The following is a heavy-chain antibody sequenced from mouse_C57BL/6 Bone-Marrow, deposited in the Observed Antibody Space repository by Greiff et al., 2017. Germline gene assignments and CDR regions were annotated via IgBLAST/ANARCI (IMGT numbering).Heavy chain of an antibody. CDR3: TRDPRWLPLGDY. V-gene: IGHV5-9-1*02. J-gene: IGHJ4*01. CDR2: ISSGGDYI. D-gene: IGHD2-2*01. CDR1: GFTFSSYA. Sequence: EVHLVESGEGLVKPGGSLKLSCAASGFTFSSYAMSWVRQTPEKRLEWVAYISSGGDYIYYADTVKGRFTISRDNARNTLYLQMSSLKSEDTAMYYCTRDPRWLPLGDYWGQGTSVTVSS.